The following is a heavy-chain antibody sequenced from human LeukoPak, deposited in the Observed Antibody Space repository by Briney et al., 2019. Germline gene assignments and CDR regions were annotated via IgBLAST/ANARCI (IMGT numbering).Heavy chain of an antibody. CDR1: GGSISSYY. CDR3: ARGTGIAGRAFDI. J-gene: IGHJ3*02. Sequence: SETLSLTCPVSGGSISSYYCSWIRQPAGKGLEWIGRLYTSGSTNYNPSLKSRVTMAVDTSKNQFCLEMSSVTAADTAVYYCARGTGIAGRAFDIWGQGTMVTVSS. D-gene: IGHD6-13*01. CDR2: LYTSGST. V-gene: IGHV4-4*07.